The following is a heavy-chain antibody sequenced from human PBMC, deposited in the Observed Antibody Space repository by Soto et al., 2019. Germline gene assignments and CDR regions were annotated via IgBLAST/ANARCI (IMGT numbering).Heavy chain of an antibody. CDR1: GFTFSNYE. CDR3: ARDRGGFCSGGSCSYYGMDV. D-gene: IGHD2-15*01. CDR2: ISSSGSTI. J-gene: IGHJ6*02. Sequence: PGGSLRLSCAASGFTFSNYEMNWVRQAPGKGLEWVSYISSSGSTIYYADSVKGRFTISRDNAKNSLYLQMNSLRAEDTAVYYCARDRGGFCSGGSCSYYGMDVWGQWTTVTVSS. V-gene: IGHV3-48*03.